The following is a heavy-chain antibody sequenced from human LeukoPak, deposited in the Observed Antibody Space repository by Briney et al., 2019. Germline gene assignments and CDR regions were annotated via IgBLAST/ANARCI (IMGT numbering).Heavy chain of an antibody. CDR1: GGSISSSNYY. CDR3: AKMGDGDDYHDSSGYYGDY. V-gene: IGHV4-39*05. D-gene: IGHD3-22*01. J-gene: IGHJ4*02. Sequence: SETPSLTCTVSGGSISSSNYYWSWIRQPPGKELEWIASINYGGTTYYNPSLKSRVTISVDTSKNQFSLRLSSVTAADTAVYYCAKMGDGDDYHDSSGYYGDYWGQGTLVTVSS. CDR2: INYGGTT.